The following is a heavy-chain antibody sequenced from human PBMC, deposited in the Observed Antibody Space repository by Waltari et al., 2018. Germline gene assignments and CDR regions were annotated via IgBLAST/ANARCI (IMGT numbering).Heavy chain of an antibody. V-gene: IGHV1-8*01. CDR1: GYTFTSYD. Sequence: QVQLVQSGAEVKKPGASVKVSCKASGYTFTSYDINWVRQATGQGLEWMGWMNPNSGNTGYAKKCQGGVTMTRNTSISTAYMELSSLRSEDTAVYYCARGCAAAGLGWFDPWGQGTLVTVSS. CDR2: MNPNSGNT. J-gene: IGHJ5*02. D-gene: IGHD6-13*01. CDR3: ARGCAAAGLGWFDP.